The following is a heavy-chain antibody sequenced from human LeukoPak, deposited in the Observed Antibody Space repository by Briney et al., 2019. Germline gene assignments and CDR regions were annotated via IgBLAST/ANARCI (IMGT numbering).Heavy chain of an antibody. CDR2: IYYSGST. V-gene: IGHV4-59*01. CDR1: GGSISSYY. J-gene: IGHJ4*02. Sequence: SETLSLTCTVSGGSISSYYWSWIRQPPGKGLEWIGYIYYSGSTNYNPSLRSRVTISVDTSKNQFSLKLSSVTDADTAVYYCARYRNDFWSGYPYYFDYWGQGTLVTVSS. CDR3: ARYRNDFWSGYPYYFDY. D-gene: IGHD3-3*01.